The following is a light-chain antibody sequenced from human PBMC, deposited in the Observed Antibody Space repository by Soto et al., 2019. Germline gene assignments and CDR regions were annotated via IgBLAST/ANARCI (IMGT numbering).Light chain of an antibody. CDR2: EVS. J-gene: IGLJ1*01. CDR3: SSYTSSSTFYV. CDR1: SSDVGGYSY. Sequence: QSVLTQPASVSGSPGQSITISCTGTSSDVGGYSYVSWYQQHPGKAPKLMIYEVSNRPSGVSNRLSGSKSGNTASLTISGLQAEDEADYYCSSYTSSSTFYVFGTGTKVTVL. V-gene: IGLV2-14*01.